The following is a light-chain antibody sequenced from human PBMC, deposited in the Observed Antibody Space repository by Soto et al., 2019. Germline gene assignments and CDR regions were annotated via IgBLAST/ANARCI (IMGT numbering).Light chain of an antibody. CDR1: SGSVSTSYY. V-gene: IGLV8-61*01. J-gene: IGLJ2*01. Sequence: QAVVTQEPSFSVSPGGTVTLTCGLSSGSVSTSYYPSWYQQTPGQAPRTLIYSTNTRSSGVPDRFSGSILGNKAALTITGAQADDESDYYCVLYMGSGVVFGGRTKVTVL. CDR3: VLYMGSGVV. CDR2: STN.